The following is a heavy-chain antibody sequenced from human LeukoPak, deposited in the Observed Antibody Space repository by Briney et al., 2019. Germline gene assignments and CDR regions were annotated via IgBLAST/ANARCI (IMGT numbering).Heavy chain of an antibody. D-gene: IGHD3-9*01. CDR2: ISRSGSTI. CDR1: GMTLNIYG. V-gene: IGHV3-48*01. J-gene: IGHJ4*02. Sequence: LSINSAAYGMTLNIYGMSCVSQTPGKGLEWVSYISRSGSTIYYADSVKGRFTISRDNSKNTLYLQMNSLRAEGTAVYYCAGDPKLRYFDWLYARDYWGQGTLVTVSS. CDR3: AGDPKLRYFDWLYARDY.